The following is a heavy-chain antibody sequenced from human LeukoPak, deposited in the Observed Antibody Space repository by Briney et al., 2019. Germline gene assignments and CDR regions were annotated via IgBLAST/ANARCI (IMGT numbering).Heavy chain of an antibody. CDR1: GFTFSSYA. V-gene: IGHV3-64*01. J-gene: IGHJ4*02. CDR2: ISSNGGST. D-gene: IGHD3-22*01. CDR3: ARTPYDSSGSFDY. Sequence: GGSLRLSCAASGFTFSSYAMHWVRQAPGKGLEYVSAISSNGGSTYYANSVKGRFTISRDNSKNTLYLQVGSLRAEDMAVYYCARTPYDSSGSFDYWGQGTLVTVSS.